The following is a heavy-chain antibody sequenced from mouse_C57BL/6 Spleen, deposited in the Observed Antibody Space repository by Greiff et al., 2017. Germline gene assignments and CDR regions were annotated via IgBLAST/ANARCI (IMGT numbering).Heavy chain of an antibody. CDR2: INPNNGGT. CDR1: GYTFTDYY. D-gene: IGHD1-1*01. J-gene: IGHJ4*01. Sequence: EVQLQQSGPELVKPGASVKISCKASGYTFTDYYMNWVKQSHGKSLEWIGDINPNNGGTSYNQKFKGKATLTVDKSSSTAYMELRSLTSEDSAVYYCAREDLGYYYGSIHYAMDYWGQGTSVTVSS. V-gene: IGHV1-26*01. CDR3: AREDLGYYYGSIHYAMDY.